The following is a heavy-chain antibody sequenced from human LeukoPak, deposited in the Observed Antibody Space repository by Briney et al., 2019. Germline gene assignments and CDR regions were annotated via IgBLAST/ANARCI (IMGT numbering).Heavy chain of an antibody. Sequence: SVKVSCKASGGTFSSYAISWVRQAPGQGLEWMGGIIPIFGTANYAQKFQGRVTITADESTSTAYMELSSLRSEDTAVYYCARILEKVGWIYDAFHIWGPGTMVTVSS. V-gene: IGHV1-69*01. CDR1: GGTFSSYA. D-gene: IGHD6-19*01. J-gene: IGHJ3*02. CDR2: IIPIFGTA. CDR3: ARILEKVGWIYDAFHI.